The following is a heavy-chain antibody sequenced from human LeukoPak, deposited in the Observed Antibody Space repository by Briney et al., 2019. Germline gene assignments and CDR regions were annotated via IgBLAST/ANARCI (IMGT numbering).Heavy chain of an antibody. CDR1: GYTFTSYY. CDR3: ARTPHSSGYPSCPGY. Sequence: GASVKVSCKASGYTFTSYYMHWVRQAPGQGLEWMGWINPNSGGTNYAQKFQGRVTMTRDTSISTAYMELSRLRSDDTAVYYCARTPHSSGYPSCPGYWGQGTLVTVSS. J-gene: IGHJ4*02. V-gene: IGHV1-2*02. CDR2: INPNSGGT. D-gene: IGHD3-22*01.